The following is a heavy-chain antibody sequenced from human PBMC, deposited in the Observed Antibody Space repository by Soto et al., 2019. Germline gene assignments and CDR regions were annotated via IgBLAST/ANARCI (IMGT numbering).Heavy chain of an antibody. J-gene: IGHJ6*02. V-gene: IGHV1-69*12. CDR3: ASGPPPYYYEPTNVYYYYYGMDV. D-gene: IGHD3-22*01. Sequence: QVQLVQSGAEVKKPGSSVKVSCKASGGTFSSYAISWVRQAPGQGLEWMGGIIPIFGTANYAQKFQGRVTITADESTSTAYMELSSLRSEDTAVYYCASGPPPYYYEPTNVYYYYYGMDVWGQGTTVTVSS. CDR2: IIPIFGTA. CDR1: GGTFSSYA.